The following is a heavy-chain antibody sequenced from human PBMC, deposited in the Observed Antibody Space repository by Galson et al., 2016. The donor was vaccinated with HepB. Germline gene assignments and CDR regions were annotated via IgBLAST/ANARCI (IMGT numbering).Heavy chain of an antibody. Sequence: SLRLSCAASGFTFSTHWMHWVRQAPGRGLVCVSRISEDGRATNYADSVKGRFTISRDNSQNTLFLHMNSLRAEDTAVYYCAKERFWSGYTYFDPWGQGTLVTVSS. CDR2: ISEDGRAT. CDR1: GFTFSTHW. V-gene: IGHV3-74*01. CDR3: AKERFWSGYTYFDP. D-gene: IGHD3-3*01. J-gene: IGHJ5*02.